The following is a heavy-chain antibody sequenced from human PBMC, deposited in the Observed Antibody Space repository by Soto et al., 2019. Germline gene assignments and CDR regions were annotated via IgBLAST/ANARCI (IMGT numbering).Heavy chain of an antibody. D-gene: IGHD4-4*01. V-gene: IGHV4-34*01. CDR1: GGSFSGYY. CDR3: ARGSMTAVSLFDY. Sequence: QVQLQQWGAGLLKPSETLSLTCAVNGGSFSGYYWSWIRQPPGKGLEWIGEINHSGGTNYSPSLKSRVTISVDASKNQFSLNLSSVTAADTAVYYCARGSMTAVSLFDYWGQGTLVTVSS. J-gene: IGHJ4*02. CDR2: INHSGGT.